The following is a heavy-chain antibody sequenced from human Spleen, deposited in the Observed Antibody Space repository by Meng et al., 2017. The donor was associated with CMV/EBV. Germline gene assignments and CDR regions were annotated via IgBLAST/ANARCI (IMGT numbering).Heavy chain of an antibody. Sequence: QVQLGQSWAEVKKPGASVKVSCKSSGYTFTGYYMHWVRQAPGQGLEWMGWINPNSGGTNYAQKFQGRVTMTRDTSISTAYMELSRLRSDDTAVYYCARVAAAGTNWFDPWGQGTLVTVSS. D-gene: IGHD6-13*01. CDR2: INPNSGGT. V-gene: IGHV1-2*02. CDR3: ARVAAAGTNWFDP. J-gene: IGHJ5*02. CDR1: GYTFTGYY.